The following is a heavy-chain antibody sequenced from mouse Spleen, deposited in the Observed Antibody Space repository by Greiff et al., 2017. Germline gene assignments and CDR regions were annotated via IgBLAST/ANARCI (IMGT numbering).Heavy chain of an antibody. CDR1: GFTFSSYG. CDR3: ARHWDGMDY. CDR2: ISSGGSYT. D-gene: IGHD4-1*01. Sequence: EVMLVESGGDLVKPGGSLKLSCAASGFTFSSYGMSWVRQTPDKRLEWVATISSGGSYTYYPDSVKGRFTISRDNAKNTPYLQMSSLKSEDTAMYYCARHWDGMDYWGQGTSVTVSS. V-gene: IGHV5-6*01. J-gene: IGHJ4*01.